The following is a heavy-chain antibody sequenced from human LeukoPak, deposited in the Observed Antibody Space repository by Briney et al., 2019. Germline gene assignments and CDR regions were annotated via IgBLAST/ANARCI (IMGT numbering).Heavy chain of an antibody. V-gene: IGHV3-23*01. D-gene: IGHD3-3*01. J-gene: IGHJ4*02. Sequence: GGSLRLSCAASGFTFSSYAITWVRQAPGRGLEWVSAITGSGGTTKYADFVKGRFTISRDNSKNTVFLQMNSLRAEDTAIYYCAKDNSEWFVEPHPFDYWGQGALVTVSS. CDR2: ITGSGGTT. CDR3: AKDNSEWFVEPHPFDY. CDR1: GFTFSSYA.